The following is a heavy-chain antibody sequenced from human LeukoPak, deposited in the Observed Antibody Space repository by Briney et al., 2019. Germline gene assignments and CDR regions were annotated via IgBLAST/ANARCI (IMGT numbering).Heavy chain of an antibody. Sequence: GGSLRLSCAASGFTFSSYGMNWVRQAPGKGLEWISNIRTTAEGAKYAYYADSVKGRVTISRDDGKNTLYLHMNSLRDDDTAVYYGATDQRYAFDYWGQGILVTVSS. V-gene: IGHV3-48*02. CDR1: GFTFSSYG. J-gene: IGHJ4*02. D-gene: IGHD3-9*01. CDR3: ATDQRYAFDY. CDR2: IRTTAEGAKYA.